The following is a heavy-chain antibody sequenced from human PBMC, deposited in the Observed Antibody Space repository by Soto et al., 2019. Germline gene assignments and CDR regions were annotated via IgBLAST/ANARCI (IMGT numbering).Heavy chain of an antibody. CDR2: ISAYNGNT. V-gene: IGHV1-18*01. CDR3: ASSYYGSGTPYYYGMDV. CDR1: GYTFTSYG. J-gene: IGHJ6*02. Sequence: QVQLVQSGAEVKKPGASVKVSCKASGYTFTSYGISWVRQAPGQGLEWMGWISAYNGNTNYAQKLQGRVTMTTDTSTSTAYMELRSLRSDDTAVYYGASSYYGSGTPYYYGMDVWGQGTTVTVSS. D-gene: IGHD3-10*01.